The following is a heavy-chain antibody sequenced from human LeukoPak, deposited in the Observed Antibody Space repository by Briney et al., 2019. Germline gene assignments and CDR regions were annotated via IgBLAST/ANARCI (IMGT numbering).Heavy chain of an antibody. CDR2: ISDTGTTV. CDR1: GFTFSSFQ. Sequence: GGSLRLSCAASGFTFSSFQMNWVRQAPGKGLEWVSYISDTGTTVYYADSVKGRFTISRDNAKNSLYLQMNSLRDEGTAVYYCAREDYNPPRAMDVWGQGTTVTVSS. D-gene: IGHD3-10*01. V-gene: IGHV3-48*03. CDR3: AREDYNPPRAMDV. J-gene: IGHJ6*02.